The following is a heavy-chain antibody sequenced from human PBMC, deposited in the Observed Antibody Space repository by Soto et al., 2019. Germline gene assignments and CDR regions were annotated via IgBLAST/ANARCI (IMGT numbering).Heavy chain of an antibody. CDR2: ISPQGGST. J-gene: IGHJ4*02. D-gene: IGHD2-21*01. CDR3: VNMMIARGAFDF. CDR1: GFAFSSYA. Sequence: LRLSCSASGFAFSSYAMHWVRQTPGKGLEYVSAISPQGGSTYYADSVKGRFTISRDDSKNTVYLQMSSLRPDDTAVYYCVNMMIARGAFDFWGQGTLVTVSS. V-gene: IGHV3-64D*06.